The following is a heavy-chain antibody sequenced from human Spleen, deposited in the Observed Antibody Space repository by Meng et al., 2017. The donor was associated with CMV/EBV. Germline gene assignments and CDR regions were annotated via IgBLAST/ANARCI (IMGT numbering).Heavy chain of an antibody. Sequence: STSVAFLNLIRPSPSGGLAWLGRTFFRSHWYNDYAVSVKSRITINSDTSKNHFSLQLNSVTPEDTAVYYCARTKNLRGYSYGVFDYWGQGTLVTVSS. J-gene: IGHJ4*02. CDR3: ARTKNLRGYSYGVFDY. CDR1: STSVAF. CDR2: TFFRSHWYN. V-gene: IGHV6-1*01. D-gene: IGHD5-18*01.